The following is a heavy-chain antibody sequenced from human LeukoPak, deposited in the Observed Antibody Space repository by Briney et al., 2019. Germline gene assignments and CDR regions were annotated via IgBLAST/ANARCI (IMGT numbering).Heavy chain of an antibody. J-gene: IGHJ3*02. CDR1: GFTFSSYS. Sequence: GGSLRLSCAASGFTFSSYSMNWVRQAPGKGPEWVSSISSSSSYIYYADSMKGRFTISRDNAKNSLYLQMNSLRAEDTAVYYCAKAGGGVNHALDIWGQGTLVTVSS. CDR2: ISSSSSYI. CDR3: AKAGGGVNHALDI. V-gene: IGHV3-21*04. D-gene: IGHD2-21*01.